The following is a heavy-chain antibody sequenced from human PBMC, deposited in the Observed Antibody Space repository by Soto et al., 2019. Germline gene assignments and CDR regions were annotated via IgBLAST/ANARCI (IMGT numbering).Heavy chain of an antibody. J-gene: IGHJ5*02. D-gene: IGHD4-17*01. Sequence: QVQLVESGGGVVQPGRSLRLSCVASGFTFSRYGMHWVRQAPGKGLEWVAVIWNDGSKQVYADSVKGRFTISRDNSKNTLYREMDSLRDEDTSVYYCARDDDYEANAIDLWGQGTLVTVSS. CDR1: GFTFSRYG. CDR3: ARDDDYEANAIDL. V-gene: IGHV3-33*01. CDR2: IWNDGSKQ.